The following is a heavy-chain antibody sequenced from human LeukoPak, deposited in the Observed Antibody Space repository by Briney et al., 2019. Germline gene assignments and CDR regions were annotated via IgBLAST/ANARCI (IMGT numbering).Heavy chain of an antibody. Sequence: PGGSLRLSCAASGFTFSSYEMNWVRQAPGKGLEWVSYISSSGSTIYYADSVKGRFTISRDNAKNSLYLQMNSLRAEDTAVYYCARESKYYSSSNWGQGTLVTVSS. J-gene: IGHJ4*02. CDR3: ARESKYYSSSN. CDR1: GFTFSSYE. D-gene: IGHD6-6*01. CDR2: ISSSGSTI. V-gene: IGHV3-48*03.